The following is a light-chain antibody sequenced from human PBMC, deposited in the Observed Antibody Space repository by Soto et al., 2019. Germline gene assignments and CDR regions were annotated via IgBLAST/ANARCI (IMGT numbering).Light chain of an antibody. CDR2: GAS. CDR3: QQYGSLGT. V-gene: IGKV3-20*01. CDR1: QSVSSSY. J-gene: IGKJ1*01. Sequence: DIVMPRYKAPGSVSPGERITLYCRASQSVSSSYLAWCQQKPGRAPRLRICGASSRATGIRDRFSGSGSGTDFTLTISRLEPEDFGVYYCQQYGSLGTVCQVTKVDIK.